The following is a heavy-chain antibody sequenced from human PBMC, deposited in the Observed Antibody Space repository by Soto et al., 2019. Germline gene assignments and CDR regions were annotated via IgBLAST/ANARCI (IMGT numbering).Heavy chain of an antibody. CDR3: SRGDFYGSGTNYRDY. V-gene: IGHV1-2*02. J-gene: IGHJ4*02. CDR1: GCTFTAYY. CDR2: INPNNGGT. Sequence: QVQLVQSGAEVKKPGASVNVSGKASGCTFTAYYMHWVRQAPGQGLEWMGWINPNNGGTNYAQKFQGRGTMTRDTSVSTAYMELSSLRSDDTVVYYCSRGDFYGSGTNYRDYWGQGTLVTVSS. D-gene: IGHD3-10*01.